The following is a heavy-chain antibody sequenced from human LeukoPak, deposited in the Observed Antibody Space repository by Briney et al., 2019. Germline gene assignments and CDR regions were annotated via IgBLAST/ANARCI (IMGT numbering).Heavy chain of an antibody. J-gene: IGHJ4*02. CDR3: ARQQSMVRGVIITDTFDY. Sequence: GGSLRLSCAASGFTFSSYAMHWVRQAPGKGLEWVALISFDGSDKYYADSVKGRFTISRDNAKNSLYLQMNSLRAEDTAVYYCARQQSMVRGVIITDTFDYWGQGALVTVSS. CDR1: GFTFSSYA. V-gene: IGHV3-30*04. CDR2: ISFDGSDK. D-gene: IGHD3-10*01.